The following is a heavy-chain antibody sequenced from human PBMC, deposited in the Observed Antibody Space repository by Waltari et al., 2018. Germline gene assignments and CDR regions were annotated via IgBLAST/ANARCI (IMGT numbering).Heavy chain of an antibody. V-gene: IGHV4-34*01. J-gene: IGHJ4*02. CDR3: ARAPTLAY. Sequence: QVQLQQWGAGLLKPSETLSLTCAVYGGSFSGYYWGWIRQPPGKGREWIGEINHSGSTNSNPSLKGRVTISVDTSKNQFSLKLSSVTAADTAVYYWARAPTLAYWGQGTLVTVSS. CDR1: GGSFSGYY. D-gene: IGHD3-16*01. CDR2: INHSGST.